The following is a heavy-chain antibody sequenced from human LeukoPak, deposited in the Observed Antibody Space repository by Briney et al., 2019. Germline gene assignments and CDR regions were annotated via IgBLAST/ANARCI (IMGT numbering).Heavy chain of an antibody. D-gene: IGHD5-12*01. J-gene: IGHJ3*02. CDR1: GFTFSSYW. CDR2: INQDGSEK. V-gene: IGHV3-7*03. CDR3: ARDCGYSGYSGAFDI. Sequence: GGSPRLSCAASGFTFSSYWMSWVRQAPGKGLEWVANINQDGSEKYYVDSVKGRFTISRDNAKNSLYLQMNSLRAEDTAVYYCARDCGYSGYSGAFDIWGQGTMVTVSS.